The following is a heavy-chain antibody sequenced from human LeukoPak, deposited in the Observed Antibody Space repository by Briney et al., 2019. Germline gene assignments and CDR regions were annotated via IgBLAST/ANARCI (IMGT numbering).Heavy chain of an antibody. CDR1: GYTFTSYA. CDR3: ARASSAFDF. J-gene: IGHJ4*02. D-gene: IGHD3-16*02. Sequence: GESLKISCKASGYTFTSYAMHWVRQAPGQRLEWMGWINAGNGNTKYSQKFQGRVTITRDTSASTAYMELSSLRAEDTAVYYCARASSAFDFWGQGTLVTVSS. V-gene: IGHV1-3*01. CDR2: INAGNGNT.